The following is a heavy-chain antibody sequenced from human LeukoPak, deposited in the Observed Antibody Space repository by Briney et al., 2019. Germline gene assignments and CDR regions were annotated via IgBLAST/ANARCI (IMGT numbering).Heavy chain of an antibody. D-gene: IGHD3-22*01. Sequence: SGTLSLTCTVSGGSISSDYWSGIWQPPGKGLEWIGYIYYSGNTNYNPSLKSRVTISVDTSKNQFSLKLSSVTAADTAVYYCARVNYDSNGFAAYFDYWGQGTLVTVSS. V-gene: IGHV4-59*01. CDR3: ARVNYDSNGFAAYFDY. CDR1: GGSISSDY. J-gene: IGHJ4*02. CDR2: IYYSGNT.